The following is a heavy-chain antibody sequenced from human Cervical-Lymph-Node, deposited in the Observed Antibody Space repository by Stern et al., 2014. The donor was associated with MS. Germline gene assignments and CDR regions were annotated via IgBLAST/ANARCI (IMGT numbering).Heavy chain of an antibody. D-gene: IGHD3/OR15-3a*01. CDR2: INPRDSQI. CDR1: GYRFTTYW. V-gene: IGHV5-51*01. CDR3: ARIIWTAGSGDHNLFGMDV. J-gene: IGHJ6*02. Sequence: EVQLVESGAEVKKPGESLKISCNISGYRFTTYWIGRVRQTPGKGLKLMGIINPRDSQIRYDPSFQGQVTITADKSINTAYLQWSSLKASDTAIYYCARIIWTAGSGDHNLFGMDVWGQGTTVSVSS.